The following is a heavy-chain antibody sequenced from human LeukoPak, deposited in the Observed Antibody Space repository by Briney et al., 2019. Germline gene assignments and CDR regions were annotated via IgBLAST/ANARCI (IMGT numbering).Heavy chain of an antibody. CDR2: FDPEDGET. CDR1: GYSLIELS. CDR3: AREAGYSSSWYGNWFDP. V-gene: IGHV1-24*01. J-gene: IGHJ5*02. D-gene: IGHD6-13*01. Sequence: GASVKVSCKVSGYSLIELSMHWVRQAPGKGLEWTGGFDPEDGETIYAQKFQGRVTMTEDTSSDTAYMKLSSLRSEDTAVYYCAREAGYSSSWYGNWFDPWGQGTLVTVSS.